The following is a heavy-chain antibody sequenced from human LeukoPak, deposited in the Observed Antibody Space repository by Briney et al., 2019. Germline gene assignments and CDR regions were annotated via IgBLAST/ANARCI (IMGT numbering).Heavy chain of an antibody. J-gene: IGHJ4*02. Sequence: GSSVKVSCKASGGTFSSYAISWVRQAPGQGLEWMGIINPSGGSTSYAQKFQGRVTMTRDMSTSTVYMELSSLRSEDTAVYYCARGRTEYSSSSAPFDYWGQGTLVTVSS. CDR1: GGTFSSYA. D-gene: IGHD6-6*01. CDR2: INPSGGST. CDR3: ARGRTEYSSSSAPFDY. V-gene: IGHV1-46*01.